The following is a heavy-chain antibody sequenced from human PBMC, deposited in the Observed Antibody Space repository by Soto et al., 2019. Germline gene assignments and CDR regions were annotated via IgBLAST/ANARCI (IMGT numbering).Heavy chain of an antibody. J-gene: IGHJ6*02. D-gene: IGHD3-10*01. V-gene: IGHV3-23*01. Sequence: EVQLLESGGGLVQPGGSLRLSCVASGFPFSNYYMDWVRQAPGKGLEWVAVISGSEDNLHYADSVKGRFTISRDNSINTLYLQMNSMRADDTAIYYCAKDLHWFAMDVWGQGTTVTVSS. CDR1: GFPFSNYY. CDR3: AKDLHWFAMDV. CDR2: ISGSEDNL.